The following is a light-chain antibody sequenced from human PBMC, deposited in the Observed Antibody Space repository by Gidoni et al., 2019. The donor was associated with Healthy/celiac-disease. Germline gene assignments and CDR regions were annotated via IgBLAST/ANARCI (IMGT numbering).Light chain of an antibody. CDR2: AAS. CDR3: QQANSFPLT. J-gene: IGKJ4*01. Sequence: DSQIAQSPTSVTASVADRVTITCRASQGISSWLAWYQQKPGKAPKLLIYAASSLQSGVPSRFSGSGSGPDFTLSISSLQPEAFATYYCQQANSFPLTFGGGTKVEI. V-gene: IGKV1-12*01. CDR1: QGISSW.